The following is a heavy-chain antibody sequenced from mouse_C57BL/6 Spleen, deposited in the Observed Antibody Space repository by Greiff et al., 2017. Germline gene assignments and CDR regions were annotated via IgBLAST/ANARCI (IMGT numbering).Heavy chain of an antibody. V-gene: IGHV1-64*01. CDR3: AKEYDYDGAY. J-gene: IGHJ3*01. CDR2: IHPNSGST. CDR1: GYTFTSYW. D-gene: IGHD2-4*01. Sequence: QVQLQQPGAELVKPGASVKLSCKASGYTFTSYWMHWVKQRPGQGLEWIGMIHPNSGSTNYNEKFKSKATLTVDKSSSTAYMQLSSLTSENSAVYYCAKEYDYDGAYWGQGTLVTVSA.